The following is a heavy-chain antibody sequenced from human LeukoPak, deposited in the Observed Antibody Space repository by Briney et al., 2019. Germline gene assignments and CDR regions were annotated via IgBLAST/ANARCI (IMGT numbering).Heavy chain of an antibody. CDR2: IYHSGST. V-gene: IGHV4-30-2*01. CDR3: ARGNDFWSGQDY. J-gene: IGHJ4*02. CDR1: GGSISSGGYY. D-gene: IGHD3-3*01. Sequence: SQTLSLTRTVSGGSISSGGYYWSWIRQPPGKGLEWIGYIYHSGSTYYNPSLKSRVTISVDRSKNQFSLKLSSVTAADTAVYYCARGNDFWSGQDYWGQGTLVTVSS.